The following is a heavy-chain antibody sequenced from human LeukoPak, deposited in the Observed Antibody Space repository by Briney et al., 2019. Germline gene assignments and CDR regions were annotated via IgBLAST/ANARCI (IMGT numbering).Heavy chain of an antibody. Sequence: ASVKVSCKASGFSLTNNYMHWVRQAPGQGLEWMGYMRLTDGYTGFAPKFQGGVTVTRDMSTNTFYMELSSLRSDDTAVYYCAREGAVALKHFDIWGQGTLVTVSS. CDR3: AREGAVALKHFDI. V-gene: IGHV1-46*01. CDR2: MRLTDGYT. CDR1: GFSLTNNY. D-gene: IGHD6-19*01. J-gene: IGHJ4*02.